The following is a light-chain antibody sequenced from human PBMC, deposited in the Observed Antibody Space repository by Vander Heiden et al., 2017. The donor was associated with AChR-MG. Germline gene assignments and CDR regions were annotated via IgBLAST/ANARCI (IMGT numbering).Light chain of an antibody. CDR1: SSNIGSNT. J-gene: IGLJ2*01. V-gene: IGLV1-44*01. CDR3: AAWDDSLSVL. Sequence: QSVLTQPPSASGTPGQRVTISCSGSSSNIGSNTVIWYQQLPGTAPKLLIYNNDQRPSGVPARFSGSKSGTSVSLAISGLQSEDGANDYCAAWDDSLSVLFGGGTKLTVL. CDR2: NND.